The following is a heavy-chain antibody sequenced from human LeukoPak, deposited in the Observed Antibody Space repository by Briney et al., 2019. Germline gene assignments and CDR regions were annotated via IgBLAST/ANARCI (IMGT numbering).Heavy chain of an antibody. CDR1: GYTFTGYY. D-gene: IGHD6-6*01. V-gene: IGHV1-2*02. CDR3: ARDPPNRIAARPENDY. J-gene: IGHJ4*02. CDR2: INPNSGGT. Sequence: ASVKVSCKASGYTFTGYYMHWVRQAPGQGLEWMGWINPNSGGTNYAQKFQGRVTMTRDTSISTAYMELSRLRSDDTAVYYCARDPPNRIAARPENDYWGQGTLVTVSS.